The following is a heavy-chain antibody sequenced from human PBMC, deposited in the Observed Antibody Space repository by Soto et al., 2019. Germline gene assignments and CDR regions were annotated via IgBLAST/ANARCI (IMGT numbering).Heavy chain of an antibody. CDR1: GFSLSNFG. Sequence: EVPLLESGGGLVQPGGSLRLSCAASGFSLSNFGMNWVRQAPGKGLQWVSGIGTSGTPTFYADSVKGRFTISRDNSKNTFYLQMNSLKDEDTAVYYCAKDGRTTSLLWGPGTLVTVSS. V-gene: IGHV3-23*01. D-gene: IGHD2-2*01. CDR3: AKDGRTTSLL. CDR2: IGTSGTPT. J-gene: IGHJ4*02.